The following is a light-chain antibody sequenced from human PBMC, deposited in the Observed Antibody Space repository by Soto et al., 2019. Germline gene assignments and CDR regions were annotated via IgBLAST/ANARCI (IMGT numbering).Light chain of an antibody. CDR2: AAS. CDR3: QQYDNLWT. J-gene: IGKJ1*01. CDR1: QSVSRY. Sequence: DVQMTQSPSSLSAFVGDRVTITCRASQSVSRYLNWYQHKPGKAPKLLINAASNLETGVPSRFSGSGSGTDFTFTIRSLQPEDIATYYYQQYDNLWTFGQGTKVDIK. V-gene: IGKV1-33*01.